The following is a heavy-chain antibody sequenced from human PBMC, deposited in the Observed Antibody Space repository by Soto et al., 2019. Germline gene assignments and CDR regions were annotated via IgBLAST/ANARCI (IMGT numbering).Heavy chain of an antibody. CDR1: GFSFSSYG. J-gene: IGHJ4*02. CDR3: ARSPSRWFGELSTLDN. V-gene: IGHV3-33*01. CDR2: IWYDGSEI. D-gene: IGHD3-10*01. Sequence: QVQLVESGGGVVQPGRSLRLSCAASGFSFSSYGMHWVRQPPGKGLEWVAIIWYDGSEIYYADSVKGRFTISRDNSKNTVYLQMNSLRVEDTAVYYCARSPSRWFGELSTLDNWGQGTLVTVSS.